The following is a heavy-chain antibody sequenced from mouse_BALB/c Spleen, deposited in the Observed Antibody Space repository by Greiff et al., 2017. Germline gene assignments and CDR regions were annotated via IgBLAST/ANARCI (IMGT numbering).Heavy chain of an antibody. J-gene: IGHJ2*01. D-gene: IGHD1-1*01. CDR1: GFTFSSYT. CDR2: ISSGGSYT. V-gene: IGHV5-6-4*01. Sequence: EVMLVESGGGLVKPGGSLKLSCAASGFTFSSYTMSWVRQTPEKRLEWVATISSGGSYTYYPDSVKGRFTISRDNAKNTLYLQMSSLKSEDTAMYYCTRDSTTVVADYWGQGTTLTVSS. CDR3: TRDSTTVVADY.